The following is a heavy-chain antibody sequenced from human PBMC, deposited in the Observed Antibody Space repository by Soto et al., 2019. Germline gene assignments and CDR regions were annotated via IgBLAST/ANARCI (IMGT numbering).Heavy chain of an antibody. CDR1: GGSIRDYF. V-gene: IGHV4-59*01. CDR2: IYYSGRT. D-gene: IGHD4-17*01. Sequence: QVQLQESGPGLVKPSETLSLTCTVSGGSIRDYFWTWIPQPPGKGLEWIGYIYYSGRTNYNPSLKSRVSISVDTSKNHFSLQLRSVTAADTAVYYCARVGGDDFGDSGGFDYWGQGTLVTVSS. CDR3: ARVGGDDFGDSGGFDY. J-gene: IGHJ4*02.